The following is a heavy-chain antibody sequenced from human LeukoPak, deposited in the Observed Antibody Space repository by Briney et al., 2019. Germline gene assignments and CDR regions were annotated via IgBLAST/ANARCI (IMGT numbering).Heavy chain of an antibody. CDR2: ISSSSSYI. D-gene: IGHD3-10*01. V-gene: IGHV3-21*01. J-gene: IGHJ5*02. CDR1: GFTFSSYS. CDR3: AGSPQLWFGVNWFDP. Sequence: GGSLRLSCAASGFTFSSYSMNWVRQAPGKGLEWVSSISSSSSYIYYADSVKGRFTISRDNAKNSLYLQMNSLRAEDTAVYYCAGSPQLWFGVNWFDPWGQGTLVTVSS.